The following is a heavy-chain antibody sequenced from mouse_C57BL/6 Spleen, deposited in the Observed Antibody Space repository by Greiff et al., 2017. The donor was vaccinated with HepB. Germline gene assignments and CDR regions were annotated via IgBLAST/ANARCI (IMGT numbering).Heavy chain of an antibody. D-gene: IGHD1-1*01. J-gene: IGHJ3*01. V-gene: IGHV1-54*01. CDR3: ARDYYGSSYRFAY. CDR1: GYAFTNYL. CDR2: INPGSGGT. Sequence: VKLQESGAELVRPGTSVKVSCKASGYAFTNYLIEWVKQRPGQGLEWIGVINPGSGGTNYNEKFKGKATLTADKSSSTAYMQLSSLTSEDSAVYFCARDYYGSSYRFAYWGQGTLVTVSA.